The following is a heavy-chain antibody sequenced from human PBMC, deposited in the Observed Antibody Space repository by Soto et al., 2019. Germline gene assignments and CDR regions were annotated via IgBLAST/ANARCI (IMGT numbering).Heavy chain of an antibody. CDR2: VNPSSGRK. J-gene: IGHJ4*02. D-gene: IGHD4-17*01. V-gene: IGHV1-46*01. CDR1: GYSFTTYN. Sequence: ASVKVSCKASGYSFTTYNIHWVRQAPGQGLEWMGVVNPSSGRKSYAQKFQGRVTMTRDTSTSTVYMELSSLRSEDAAVYYCAREXQAPYXYYGXDVWGQGTLVTVSS. CDR3: AREXQAPYXYYGXDV.